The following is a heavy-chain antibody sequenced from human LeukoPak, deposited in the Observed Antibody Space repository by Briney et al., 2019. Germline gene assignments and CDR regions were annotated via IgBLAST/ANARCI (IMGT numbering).Heavy chain of an antibody. Sequence: PGGSLRLSCAASGFTFSSYSMNWVRQAPGKGLEWVSSISSSSYIYYADSVKGRFTISRDNAKNSLYLQMNNLRAEDTALYYCARDLPAAAAWGQGTQVTVSS. J-gene: IGHJ5*02. CDR1: GFTFSSYS. D-gene: IGHD2-2*01. CDR2: ISSSSYI. V-gene: IGHV3-21*01. CDR3: ARDLPAAAA.